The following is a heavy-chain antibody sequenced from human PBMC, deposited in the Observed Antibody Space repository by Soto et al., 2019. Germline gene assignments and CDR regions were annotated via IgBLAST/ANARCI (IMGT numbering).Heavy chain of an antibody. J-gene: IGHJ4*02. CDR1: GDSIISSSYY. Sequence: PSETLSLTSTVSGDSIISSSYYWAWIRQSPGKGLEWIGTVYYTGNTFYNPSLKSRVTISEDTSKNQFSLKLSSLTAADTGVYYCARQIRGVVPAASIDYWGQGALVTVSS. CDR2: VYYTGNT. CDR3: ARQIRGVVPAASIDY. D-gene: IGHD2-2*01. V-gene: IGHV4-39*01.